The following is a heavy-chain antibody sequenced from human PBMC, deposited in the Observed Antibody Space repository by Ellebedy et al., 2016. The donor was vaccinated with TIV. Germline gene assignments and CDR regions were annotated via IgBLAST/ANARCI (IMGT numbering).Heavy chain of an antibody. Sequence: SETLSLTCTVSGGSISSYHWSWIRQPPGKGLEWIGYIYYSGSTNYNPSLKSRVTTSLDTSKNQFSLKLSSVTAADTAVYYCAATHFGDYVGMDVWGQGTTVIVSS. D-gene: IGHD4-17*01. CDR2: IYYSGST. CDR3: AATHFGDYVGMDV. CDR1: GGSISSYH. V-gene: IGHV4-59*12. J-gene: IGHJ6*02.